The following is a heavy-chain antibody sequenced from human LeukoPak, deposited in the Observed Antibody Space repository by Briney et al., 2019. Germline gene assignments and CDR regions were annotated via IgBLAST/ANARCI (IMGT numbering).Heavy chain of an antibody. CDR3: ARTCALSGGSCYSVYYYYGMDV. Sequence: SVKVSCKASGGTFSRYAISWVRQAPGQGREWMGGVIPIFGTANYPQKFRGRVTLTAEKSTSTDYMELSSLRSEDTAVSDCARTCALSGGSCYSVYYYYGMDVWGKGTTVTVSS. D-gene: IGHD2-15*01. J-gene: IGHJ6*04. V-gene: IGHV1-69*06. CDR2: VIPIFGTA. CDR1: GGTFSRYA.